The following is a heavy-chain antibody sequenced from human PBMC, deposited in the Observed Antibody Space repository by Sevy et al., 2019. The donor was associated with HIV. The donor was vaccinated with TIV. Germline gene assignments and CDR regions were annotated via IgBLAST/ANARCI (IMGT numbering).Heavy chain of an antibody. CDR2: IYTSGST. CDR3: ARGSSSSWYSGWFDP. Sequence: SETLSLTCTVSGGSISSGSYYWNWIRQPAGKGLEWIGRIYTSGSTNYNPSLKSRVTISVDTSKNQFSLKLGAVTAADTAVYYCARGSSSSWYSGWFDPWGQGTLVTVSS. CDR1: GGSISSGSYY. V-gene: IGHV4-61*02. D-gene: IGHD6-13*01. J-gene: IGHJ5*02.